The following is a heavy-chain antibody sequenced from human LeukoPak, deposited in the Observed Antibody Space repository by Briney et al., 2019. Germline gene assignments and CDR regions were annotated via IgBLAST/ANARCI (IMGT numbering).Heavy chain of an antibody. Sequence: RPGGSLLLSCAASGFTFDDYGMSWVRQAPGKRLEWVSGINWNGGSTGYADSVKGRFTISRDNAKNSLYLQMNSLRAADTALYYCARSVAASRDYWGQGTLVTVSS. CDR1: GFTFDDYG. CDR2: INWNGGST. D-gene: IGHD2-15*01. V-gene: IGHV3-20*04. CDR3: ARSVAASRDY. J-gene: IGHJ4*02.